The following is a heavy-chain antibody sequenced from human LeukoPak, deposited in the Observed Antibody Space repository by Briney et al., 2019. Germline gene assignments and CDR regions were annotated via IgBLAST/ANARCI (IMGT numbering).Heavy chain of an antibody. J-gene: IGHJ3*02. Sequence: AGGSLRLSCAASGFTFSSYWMSWVRQAPGKGLDWVSYISSSGNTIYYADSVKGRFTISRDNAKNSLYLQMNSLRAEDTAVYYCARESPPQYSYDSSSYLGPMDAFDIWGQGTMVTVSS. CDR3: ARESPPQYSYDSSSYLGPMDAFDI. CDR2: ISSSGNTI. V-gene: IGHV3-48*04. D-gene: IGHD3-22*01. CDR1: GFTFSSYW.